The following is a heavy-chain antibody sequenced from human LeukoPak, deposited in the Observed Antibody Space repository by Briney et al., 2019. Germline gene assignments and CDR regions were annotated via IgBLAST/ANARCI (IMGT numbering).Heavy chain of an antibody. J-gene: IGHJ3*02. CDR1: GYTFTSYD. Sequence: ASVRVSSKASGYTFTSYDINWVRQAPGQGLGWMGWMNPKSGNAGYAQKFQGRVTMTRNTSISTAYMELSSLRSEDTAVYYCARGPGPRYCSSTSCYYSFDIWGQGTMVTVSS. D-gene: IGHD2-2*01. CDR3: ARGPGPRYCSSTSCYYSFDI. V-gene: IGHV1-8*01. CDR2: MNPKSGNA.